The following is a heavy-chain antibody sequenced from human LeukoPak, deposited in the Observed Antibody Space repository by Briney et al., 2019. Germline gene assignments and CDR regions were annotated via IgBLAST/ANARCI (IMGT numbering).Heavy chain of an antibody. J-gene: IGHJ6*03. CDR2: IKQDGSEK. D-gene: IGHD2-2*01. CDR1: GFTFSNYW. CDR3: ARGLHCSSTSCYAHYYYYYMDV. Sequence: PGGSLRLSCAASGFTFSNYWMSWARQAPRKGLEWVANIKQDGSEKHYVDSVKGRFTISRDSAKNSLYLEMNSLRADDTAVYYCARGLHCSSTSCYAHYYYYYMDVWGKGTTVTVSS. V-gene: IGHV3-7*01.